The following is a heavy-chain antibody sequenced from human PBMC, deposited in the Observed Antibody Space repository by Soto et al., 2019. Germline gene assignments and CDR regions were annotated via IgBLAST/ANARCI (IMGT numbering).Heavy chain of an antibody. CDR2: INTGNGNT. Sequence: QVQVMQSGAEVRKPGASVKISCLASGYTVISYALNWVRQAPGQRLEWMGRINTGNGNTDYSQRFQGRITITRDTYATTVYMELTSLTSEDRAVYYCATAKSPMTTGWYGLDVWGQGTTVTLSS. J-gene: IGHJ6*02. CDR3: ATAKSPMTTGWYGLDV. D-gene: IGHD3-22*01. CDR1: GYTVISYA. V-gene: IGHV1-3*04.